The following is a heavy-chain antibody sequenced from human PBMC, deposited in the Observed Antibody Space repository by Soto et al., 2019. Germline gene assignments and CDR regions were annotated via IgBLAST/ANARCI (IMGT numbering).Heavy chain of an antibody. Sequence: QVQLLESGGGVVQPGRSLRLSCTASGFVFSDYGMHRFRQAPGKGLEWVAVIYNDGSNEYYGDSVKDRFTVSRDYSQNTLYLQMNILRAEDTGVYYCARDRWRRLGGDFWGQGSLVTVSS. V-gene: IGHV3-33*01. CDR1: GFVFSDYG. D-gene: IGHD2-21*02. J-gene: IGHJ4*02. CDR2: IYNDGSNE. CDR3: ARDRWRRLGGDF.